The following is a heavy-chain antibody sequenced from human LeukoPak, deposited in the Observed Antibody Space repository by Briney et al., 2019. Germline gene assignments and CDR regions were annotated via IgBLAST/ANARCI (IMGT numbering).Heavy chain of an antibody. CDR2: IYHSGST. CDR1: GYSISSGYY. CDR3: ARRVVRDYYYYMDV. J-gene: IGHJ6*03. D-gene: IGHD3-3*01. Sequence: PSETLSLTWAVAGYSISSGYYWGWIRQPPGKGLEWIGSIYHSGSTYYNPSLKSRVTVSVETSKNQFSLKLSSVTAADTAVYYCARRVVRDYYYYMDVWGKGNPGHRLL. V-gene: IGHV4-38-2*01.